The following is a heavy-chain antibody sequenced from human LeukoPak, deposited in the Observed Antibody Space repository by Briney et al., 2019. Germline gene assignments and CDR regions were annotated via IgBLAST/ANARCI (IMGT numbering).Heavy chain of an antibody. CDR2: IIPIFGTA. Sequence: GSSVKVCCKASGGTFSSYAISWVRQAPGQGLEWMGRIIPIFGTANYAQKFQGRVTITTDESTSTAYMELSSLRSEDTAVYYCATRTSSSWYIHDWYFDLWGRGTLVTVSS. D-gene: IGHD6-13*01. CDR3: ATRTSSSWYIHDWYFDL. CDR1: GGTFSSYA. V-gene: IGHV1-69*05. J-gene: IGHJ2*01.